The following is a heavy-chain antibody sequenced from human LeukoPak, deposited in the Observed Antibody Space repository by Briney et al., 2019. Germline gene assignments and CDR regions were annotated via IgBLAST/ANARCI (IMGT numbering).Heavy chain of an antibody. CDR1: GGSISSSAYY. J-gene: IGHJ4*02. D-gene: IGHD3-22*01. CDR2: IYYSGST. V-gene: IGHV4-39*07. CDR3: ARVTGYMIEDYFDY. Sequence: SETLSLTCSVSGGSISSSAYYWGWIRQPPGEGLEWIGNIYYSGSTYYNPSLKSRVTISVDTSKNQFSLRLSSVTAADTAVYYCARVTGYMIEDYFDYWGQGTLVTVSS.